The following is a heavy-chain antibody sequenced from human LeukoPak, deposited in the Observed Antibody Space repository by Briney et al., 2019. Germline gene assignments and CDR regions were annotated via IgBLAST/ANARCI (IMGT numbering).Heavy chain of an antibody. CDR2: LSGSGGGT. J-gene: IGHJ4*02. V-gene: IGHV3-23*01. CDR3: AKRGVVIRVFLVGFHKEAYYFDS. D-gene: IGHD3-10*01. CDR1: GITLSNYG. Sequence: GGSLGLSCAVSGITLSNYGMSWVRQAPGKGLEWVAGLSGSGGGTNYADSVQGRFTISRDNPKNTLYLQMNSLRAEDTAVYFCAKRGVVIRVFLVGFHKEAYYFDSWGQGALATVSS.